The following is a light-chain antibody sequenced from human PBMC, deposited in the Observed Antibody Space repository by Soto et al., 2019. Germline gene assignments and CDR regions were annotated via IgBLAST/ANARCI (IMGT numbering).Light chain of an antibody. CDR3: QSFDSSLNERV. CDR2: DSY. V-gene: IGLV1-51*01. Sequence: QSVLTQPPSVSAAPGQTVTISCSGSISSIGSNFVSWYQQLPGTAPKLLIYDSYKRPSGIPERFSGSKSGTSATLDITGLQAEDEADYYCQSFDSSLNERVFGGGTKLTVL. CDR1: ISSIGSNF. J-gene: IGLJ3*02.